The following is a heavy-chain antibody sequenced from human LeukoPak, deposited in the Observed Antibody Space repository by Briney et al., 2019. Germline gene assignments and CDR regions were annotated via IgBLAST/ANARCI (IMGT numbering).Heavy chain of an antibody. CDR1: GFTFSSYA. CDR3: AKEGPNYYDSSGPFDY. Sequence: GGPLRLSCAASGFTFSSYAMSWVRQAPGKGLEWVSAISGSGGSTYYADSVKGRFTISRDNSKNTLYLQMNSLRAEDTAVYYCAKEGPNYYDSSGPFDYWGQGTLVTVSS. J-gene: IGHJ4*02. CDR2: ISGSGGST. V-gene: IGHV3-23*01. D-gene: IGHD3-22*01.